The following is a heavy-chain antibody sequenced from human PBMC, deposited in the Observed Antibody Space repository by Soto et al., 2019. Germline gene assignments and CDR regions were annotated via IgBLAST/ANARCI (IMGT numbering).Heavy chain of an antibody. CDR1: GSTSHNYA. V-gene: IGHV3-23*01. CDR3: AKDRAYPRDYFHY. J-gene: IGHJ4*02. Sequence: PGGSLSLSGGAAGSTSHNYAMSWVRQAPGKGLEWVSSIDGPGDDTYYADSVRGRFTISRDNSKNTVFLHMDSLRAEDTAVYYCAKDRAYPRDYFHYWGQGTLVTVSS. CDR2: IDGPGDDT.